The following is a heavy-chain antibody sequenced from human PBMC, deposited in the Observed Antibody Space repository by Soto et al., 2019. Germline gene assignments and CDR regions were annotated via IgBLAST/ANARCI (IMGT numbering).Heavy chain of an antibody. CDR1: GFTFSTYA. J-gene: IGHJ4*02. D-gene: IGHD4-17*01. CDR2: ISGSGGST. Sequence: GGSLRLSCAASGFTFSTYAMSWVRQAPGKGLEWVSTISGSGGSTYYADSVKGRFTISRDNSKNTLYLQMNSLRAEDTAVYYCAKDRYGDYGFDYWGQGTLVTVSS. CDR3: AKDRYGDYGFDY. V-gene: IGHV3-23*01.